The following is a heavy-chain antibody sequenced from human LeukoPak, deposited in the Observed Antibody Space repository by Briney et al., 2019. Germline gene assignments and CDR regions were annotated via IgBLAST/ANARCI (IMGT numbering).Heavy chain of an antibody. V-gene: IGHV2-70*11. Sequence: SGPTLVNPTQTLTLTCTFSGFSLTTSGMCVNWIRQPPGKALEWLARIDWDDAKWYSTSLKTRLTVPKDTSKNQVVLTMTNMDPVDTATYYCARLYSSSSGLFDSWGQGTLVTVSS. D-gene: IGHD6-6*01. CDR2: IDWDDAK. CDR3: ARLYSSSSGLFDS. J-gene: IGHJ4*02. CDR1: GFSLTTSGMC.